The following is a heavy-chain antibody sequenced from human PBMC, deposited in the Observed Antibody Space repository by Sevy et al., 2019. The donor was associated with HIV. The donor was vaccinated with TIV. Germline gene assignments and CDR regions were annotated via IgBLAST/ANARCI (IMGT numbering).Heavy chain of an antibody. CDR2: IGTAGDT. V-gene: IGHV3-13*01. D-gene: IGHD1-26*01. CDR3: ARVRGNSISGGLDY. Sequence: GGSLRLSCAASGFTFRSYDMHWVRQVTGKGLEWVSAIGTAGDTYYPASVKGRFTISREDAKNSLYLQMNSLRAGDTAVYYCARVRGNSISGGLDYWGQGTLVTVSS. J-gene: IGHJ4*02. CDR1: GFTFRSYD.